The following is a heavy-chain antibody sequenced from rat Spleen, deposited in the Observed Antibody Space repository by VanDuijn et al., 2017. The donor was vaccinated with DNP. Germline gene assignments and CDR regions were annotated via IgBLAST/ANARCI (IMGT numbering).Heavy chain of an antibody. D-gene: IGHD1-11*01. V-gene: IGHV5-17*01. CDR1: GFTFSDYA. Sequence: EVQLVESGGGLVQPGGSLKLSCTASGFTFSDYAMAWVRQAPKKGLEWVATISTSGRRTYYPDSVKGRFTISRDNTKSSLYLQMNILKSEDTATYYCARLGRIHYFDYWGQGVMVTVSS. J-gene: IGHJ2*01. CDR3: ARLGRIHYFDY. CDR2: ISTSGRRT.